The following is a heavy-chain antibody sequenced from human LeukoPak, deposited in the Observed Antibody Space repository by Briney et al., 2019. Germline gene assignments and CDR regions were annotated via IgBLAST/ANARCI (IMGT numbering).Heavy chain of an antibody. CDR1: GFTFSTYA. V-gene: IGHV3-23*05. D-gene: IGHD3-16*01. CDR3: VRSWGEDY. J-gene: IGHJ4*02. Sequence: GGSLRLSCAASGFTFSTYAMSWVRQAPGKGLEWVSGITNTGGVTLYADSVKGRLTVSRDNSKNTLYLHMNSLRAEGTAIYYCVRSWGEDYWGQGTLVTVSS. CDR2: ITNTGGVT.